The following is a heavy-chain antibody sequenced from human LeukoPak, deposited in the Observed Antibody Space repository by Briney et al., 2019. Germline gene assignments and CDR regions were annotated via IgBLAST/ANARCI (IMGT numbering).Heavy chain of an antibody. Sequence: GGSLRLSCAASGFTFSSYAMSWVRQASGKGLEWVSAISGSGGSTYYADSVKGRFTISRDNSKNTLYLQMNSLRAEDTAVYYCAKAHDILTGYFDYWGQGTLVTVSS. CDR3: AKAHDILTGYFDY. CDR1: GFTFSSYA. CDR2: ISGSGGST. V-gene: IGHV3-23*01. J-gene: IGHJ4*02. D-gene: IGHD3-9*01.